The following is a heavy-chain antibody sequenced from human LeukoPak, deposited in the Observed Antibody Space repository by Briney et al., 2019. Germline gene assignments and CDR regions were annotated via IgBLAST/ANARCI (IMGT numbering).Heavy chain of an antibody. CDR2: INGDGTSA. CDR1: GFTFSNYW. Sequence: GGSLRLSCAASGFTFSNYWMYWVRQAPGKGLAWVSRINGDGTSATYADSVKGRFTISRDNAKNTLYLQMNSLRAEGTAVYYCACPYRAYGDYDAYFDYWGQGTLVTVSS. V-gene: IGHV3-74*01. J-gene: IGHJ4*02. D-gene: IGHD4-17*01. CDR3: ACPYRAYGDYDAYFDY.